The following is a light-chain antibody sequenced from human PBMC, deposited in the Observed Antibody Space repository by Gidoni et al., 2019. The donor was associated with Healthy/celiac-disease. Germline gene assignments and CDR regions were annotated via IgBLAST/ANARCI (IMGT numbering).Light chain of an antibody. J-gene: IGKJ2*01. V-gene: IGKV3-15*01. CDR3: QQYNNWPPGT. CDR1: QRVSSN. Sequence: ELVFTQPPATLSVSPGERATLSCRASQRVSSNLAWYQQKPGQAPRLLIYGASTRATGIPARFSGSGSGTEFTLTISSLQSEDFAVYYCQQYNNWPPGTFGQGTKLEIK. CDR2: GAS.